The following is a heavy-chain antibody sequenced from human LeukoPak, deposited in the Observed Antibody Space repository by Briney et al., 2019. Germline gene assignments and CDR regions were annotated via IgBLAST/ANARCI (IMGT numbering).Heavy chain of an antibody. CDR2: NNDGSTT. CDR1: GFTFSSYE. D-gene: IGHD3-10*01. J-gene: IGHJ5*02. CDR3: ARDLSFGAPYNWFDP. Sequence: GGSLRLSCAASGFTFSSYEMHWVRQAPGKGLVWVSRNNDGSTTSYADSVKGRFTISRDNAKNTLYLQMNNLRAEDTAVYYCARDLSFGAPYNWFDPWGQGTLVTVSS. V-gene: IGHV3-74*01.